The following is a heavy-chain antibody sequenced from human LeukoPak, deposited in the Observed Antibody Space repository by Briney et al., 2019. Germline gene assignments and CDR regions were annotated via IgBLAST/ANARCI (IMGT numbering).Heavy chain of an antibody. CDR2: ISSSSSYI. CDR3: ARESTVTPNFDY. D-gene: IGHD4-17*01. CDR1: GFTFSSYS. J-gene: IGHJ4*02. V-gene: IGHV3-21*01. Sequence: GGSLRLPCAASGFTFSSYSMNWVRQAPGKGLEWVSSISSSSSYIYYADSVKGRFTISRDNAKNSLYLQMSSLRAEDTAVYYCARESTVTPNFDYWGQGTLVTVSS.